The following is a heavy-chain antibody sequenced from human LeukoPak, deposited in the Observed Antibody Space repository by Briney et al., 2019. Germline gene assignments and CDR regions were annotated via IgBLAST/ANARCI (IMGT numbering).Heavy chain of an antibody. Sequence: GGSLRLSCAASGFSFSNAWMNWVRQAPGKGLEWVSSISSSSSYIYYADSVKGRFTISRDNAKNSLYLQMNSLRAEDTAVYYCARSSPRVTMIVVVDFQHWGQGTLVTVSS. D-gene: IGHD3-22*01. CDR2: ISSSSSYI. J-gene: IGHJ1*01. CDR3: ARSSPRVTMIVVVDFQH. CDR1: GFSFSNAW. V-gene: IGHV3-21*01.